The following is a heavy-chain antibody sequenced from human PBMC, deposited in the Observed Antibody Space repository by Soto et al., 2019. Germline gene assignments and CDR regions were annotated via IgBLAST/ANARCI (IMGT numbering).Heavy chain of an antibody. D-gene: IGHD5-12*01. V-gene: IGHV4-59*08. J-gene: IGHJ5*02. Sequence: QVQLQESGPGLVKPWETLSLTCTVSGGSMTNYHWSSIRQPPGKGLEWIGYIYNSGSPSYNPSLKSRVTLLPDTSKNQFSLRLSSVTAADTAVYYCARHLRGSDFRGSWGFDLWGQGTLVTVSS. CDR1: GGSMTNYH. CDR2: IYNSGSP. CDR3: ARHLRGSDFRGSWGFDL.